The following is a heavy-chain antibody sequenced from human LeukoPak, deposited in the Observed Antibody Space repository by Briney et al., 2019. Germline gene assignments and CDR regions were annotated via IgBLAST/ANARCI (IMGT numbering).Heavy chain of an antibody. V-gene: IGHV3-21*01. CDR1: GFTFSSYS. CDR3: AREPRSIVGATWFDP. D-gene: IGHD1-26*01. J-gene: IGHJ5*02. CDR2: ISSSSSYI. Sequence: GGSLRLSCAASGFTFSSYSMNWVRQAPGKGLEWVSSISSSSSYIYYADSVKGRFTISRDNAKNSLYLQMNSLRAEDTAVYYCAREPRSIVGATWFDPWGQGTLVTVSS.